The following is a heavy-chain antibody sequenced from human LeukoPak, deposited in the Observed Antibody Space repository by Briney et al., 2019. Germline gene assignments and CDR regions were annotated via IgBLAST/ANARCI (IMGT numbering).Heavy chain of an antibody. J-gene: IGHJ4*02. CDR1: GFTFSSYW. D-gene: IGHD4-17*01. V-gene: IGHV3-74*01. CDR2: IKSDGSST. Sequence: GGSLRLSCAASGFTFSSYWMHWVRQAPGKGLVWVSHIKSDGSSTSYADSVKGRFTISRDNAKNSLYLQMNSLRAEDTAVYYCATHGDYGDYEGYFDYWGQGTLVTVSS. CDR3: ATHGDYGDYEGYFDY.